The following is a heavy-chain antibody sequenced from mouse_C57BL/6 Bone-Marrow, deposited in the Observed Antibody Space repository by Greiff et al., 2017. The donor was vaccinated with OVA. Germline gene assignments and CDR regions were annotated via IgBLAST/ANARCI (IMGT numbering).Heavy chain of an antibody. J-gene: IGHJ2*01. Sequence: VQLQQPGAELVKPGASVKLSCKASGYTFTSYWMQWVKQRPGQGLEWIGEIDPSDSYTNYNQKFKGKATLTVDTSSSTAYMQLSSLTSEDSAVYYCARILYFDYWGQGTTLTVSS. CDR3: ARILYFDY. V-gene: IGHV1-50*01. CDR2: IDPSDSYT. CDR1: GYTFTSYW.